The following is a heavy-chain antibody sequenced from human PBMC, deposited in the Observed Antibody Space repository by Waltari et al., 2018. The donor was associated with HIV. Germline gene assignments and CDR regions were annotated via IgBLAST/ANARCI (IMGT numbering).Heavy chain of an antibody. CDR3: ARGRGGGGSSGNWFDH. CDR1: GGSISNYF. V-gene: IGHV4-59*01. J-gene: IGHJ5*02. D-gene: IGHD2-15*01. Sequence: QVQLQESGPGQMKPSETLSLTCTVYGGSISNYFWSWIRHPPGKGLEWLGYIYYSGSTNYNPSLKSRVTISVDTSKSQFSLKLSSVTAADTAVYYCARGRGGGGSSGNWFDHWGQGTLVTVSS. CDR2: IYYSGST.